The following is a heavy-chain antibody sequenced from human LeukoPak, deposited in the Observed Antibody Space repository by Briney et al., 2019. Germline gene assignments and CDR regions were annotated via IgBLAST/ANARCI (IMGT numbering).Heavy chain of an antibody. Sequence: PGRSLRLSCAASGFTLSSYGMHWVRQAPGKGLEWVAVISYDGSNKYYANSVKGRFTISRDNSKNTLYLQMNSLRAEDTAVYYCAKDPTTVTTFLDYWGQGTLVTVSS. D-gene: IGHD4-17*01. J-gene: IGHJ4*02. CDR3: AKDPTTVTTFLDY. CDR1: GFTLSSYG. CDR2: ISYDGSNK. V-gene: IGHV3-30*18.